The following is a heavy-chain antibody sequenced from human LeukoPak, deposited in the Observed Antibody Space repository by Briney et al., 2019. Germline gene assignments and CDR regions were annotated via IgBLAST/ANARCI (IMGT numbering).Heavy chain of an antibody. CDR2: INNDGSST. Sequence: GGSLRLSCAASGFTFSSYWMHWVRQAPGKGLVWVSRINNDGSSTSYADSVKGRFTISRDSAKNSLYLQMNSLRAEDTALYYCAREREVPAAMRFDPWGQGTLVTVSS. V-gene: IGHV3-74*01. D-gene: IGHD2-2*01. CDR3: AREREVPAAMRFDP. CDR1: GFTFSSYW. J-gene: IGHJ5*02.